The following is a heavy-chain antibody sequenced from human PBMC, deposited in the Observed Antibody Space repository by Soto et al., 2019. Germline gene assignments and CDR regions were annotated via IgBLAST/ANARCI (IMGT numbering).Heavy chain of an antibody. V-gene: IGHV1-69*13. CDR1: GGTFSSYA. D-gene: IGHD3-22*01. Sequence: WASVKVSCKASGGTFSSYAISWVRQAPGQGLEWMGGIIPIFGTANYAQKFQGRVTITAEESTSTAYMELSSLRSEDTAVYYCASYYYDSSGYSHYFDYWGQGTLVTVSS. CDR3: ASYYYDSSGYSHYFDY. CDR2: IIPIFGTA. J-gene: IGHJ4*02.